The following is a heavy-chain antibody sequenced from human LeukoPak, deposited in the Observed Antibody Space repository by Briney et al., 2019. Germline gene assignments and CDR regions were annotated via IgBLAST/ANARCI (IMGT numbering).Heavy chain of an antibody. V-gene: IGHV3-23*01. Sequence: GGSLRLSCAASGFTFSSYAMSWVRQAPGKGLEWVSGSGSGGSTYYADSVKGRFTISRDNSKNTLCLQMNSLRAEDTAVYYCAKDFWSGYYPNYWGQGTLVTVSS. CDR1: GFTFSSYA. CDR3: AKDFWSGYYPNY. D-gene: IGHD3-3*01. J-gene: IGHJ4*02. CDR2: SGSGGST.